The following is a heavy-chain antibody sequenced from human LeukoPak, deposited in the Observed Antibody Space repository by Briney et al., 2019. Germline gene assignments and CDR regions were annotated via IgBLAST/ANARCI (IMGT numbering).Heavy chain of an antibody. CDR2: IWYDGSNK. CDR1: GFTFSSYG. Sequence: GGSLRLSCAASGFTFSSYGMHWVRQAPGKGLEWVAVIWYDGSNKYYADSLKGRFTISRDNAKNSLYLQMNSLRAEDTAVYYCARDEPIGVFDIWGQGTMVTVSS. CDR3: ARDEPIGVFDI. J-gene: IGHJ3*02. V-gene: IGHV3-33*01. D-gene: IGHD1-14*01.